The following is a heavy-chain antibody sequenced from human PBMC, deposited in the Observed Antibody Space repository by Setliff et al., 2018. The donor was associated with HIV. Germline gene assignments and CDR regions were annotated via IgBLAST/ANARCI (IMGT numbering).Heavy chain of an antibody. J-gene: IGHJ3*02. CDR1: GFIFTNYG. CDR2: IWYDGSNR. V-gene: IGHV3-33*01. Sequence: GGSLRLSCAVLGFIFTNYGMHWVRQAPGKGLEWVAVIWYDGSNRYSADSVKGRFTISRDNSKNTLFLQMNSLRAEDTAIYYCAREGPKRHDALDIWGQGTMVTVSS. CDR3: AREGPKRHDALDI.